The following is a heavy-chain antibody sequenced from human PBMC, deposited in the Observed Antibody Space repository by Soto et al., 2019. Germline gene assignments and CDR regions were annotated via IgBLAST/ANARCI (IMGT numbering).Heavy chain of an antibody. CDR3: ARSRGYYYDSSGYYSPEIKALDY. CDR1: GFTFSSYA. CDR2: ISYDGSNK. Sequence: QVQLVESGGGVVQPGRSLRLSCAASGFTFSSYAMHWVRQAPGKGLEWVAVISYDGSNKYYADSVKGRFTISRDNSKNTLYLQMNSLRAEDKAVYYCARSRGYYYDSSGYYSPEIKALDYWGQGTLVTVSS. V-gene: IGHV3-30-3*01. J-gene: IGHJ4*02. D-gene: IGHD3-22*01.